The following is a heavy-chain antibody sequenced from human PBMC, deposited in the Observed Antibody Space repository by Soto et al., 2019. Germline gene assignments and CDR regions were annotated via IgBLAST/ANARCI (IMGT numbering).Heavy chain of an antibody. CDR3: ARDRSGSYYFDY. CDR1: GGSISSYY. CDR2: IYYSGST. J-gene: IGHJ4*02. V-gene: IGHV4-59*01. D-gene: IGHD3-10*01. Sequence: SETLSLTCTVSGGSISSYYWSWIRQPPGKGLEWIGYIYYSGSTNYNPSLKSRVTISVDTSKNQFSLKLSSVTAADTAVYYCARDRSGSYYFDYWGQGTLVTVSS.